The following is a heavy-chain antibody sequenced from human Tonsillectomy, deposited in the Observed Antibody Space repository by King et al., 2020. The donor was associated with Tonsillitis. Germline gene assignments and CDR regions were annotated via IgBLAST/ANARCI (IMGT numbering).Heavy chain of an antibody. CDR1: GGSISSTNYC. D-gene: IGHD3-16*01. CDR2: ICYSGST. CDR3: ARALGAGIWFDP. Sequence: QLQESGPRLVKPSETLSLTCTVSGGSISSTNYCWGWIRQPPGKGLEWTGSICYSGSTYYNPSLKSRVSISEDTSKNPFSLKLSSVTAADTAVYYCARALGAGIWFDPWGQGTLVTVSS. V-gene: IGHV4-39*07. J-gene: IGHJ5*02.